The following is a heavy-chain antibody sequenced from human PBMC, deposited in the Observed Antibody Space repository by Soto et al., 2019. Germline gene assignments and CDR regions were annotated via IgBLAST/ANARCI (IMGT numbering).Heavy chain of an antibody. CDR2: MSGSGGST. CDR3: AKVTDKIAVAGLFDY. V-gene: IGHV3-23*01. CDR1: GFTFSSYA. D-gene: IGHD6-19*01. Sequence: GGSLRLSCAASGFTFSSYAMSWVRQAPGKGLEWVSAMSGSGGSTYYADTVKGRITISRDNPNNTMSLQMNSLSAEDTAVYYCAKVTDKIAVAGLFDYWGPGTLVTVSS. J-gene: IGHJ4*02.